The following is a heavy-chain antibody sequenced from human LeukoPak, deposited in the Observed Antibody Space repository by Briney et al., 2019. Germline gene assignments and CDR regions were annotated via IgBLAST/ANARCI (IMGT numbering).Heavy chain of an antibody. D-gene: IGHD3-9*01. J-gene: IGHJ4*02. CDR1: GGSISSYY. CDR2: IYTSGST. Sequence: PSETLSLTCTVSGGSISSYYWSWIRQPPGKGLEWIGRIYTSGSTNYNPSLKSRVTISVDTSKNQFSLKLSSVTAADTAVYYCARVGYDILTGSSPFDYWGQGTLVTVSS. CDR3: ARVGYDILTGSSPFDY. V-gene: IGHV4-4*08.